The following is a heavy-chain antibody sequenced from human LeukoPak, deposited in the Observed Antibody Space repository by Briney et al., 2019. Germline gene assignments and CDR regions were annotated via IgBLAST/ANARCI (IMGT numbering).Heavy chain of an antibody. Sequence: GGSLRLSCAASGFTSSSYAMSWVRQAPGKGLEWVSVISGSGGSTYYADSVKGRFTISRDNSKNTLYLQMNSLRAEDTAVYYCAIEDYGDYGADDAFDIWGQGTMVTVSS. CDR3: AIEDYGDYGADDAFDI. V-gene: IGHV3-23*01. CDR2: ISGSGGST. D-gene: IGHD4-17*01. CDR1: GFTSSSYA. J-gene: IGHJ3*02.